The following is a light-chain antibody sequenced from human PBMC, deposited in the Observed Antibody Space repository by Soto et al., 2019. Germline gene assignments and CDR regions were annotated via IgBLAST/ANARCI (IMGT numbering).Light chain of an antibody. CDR3: QQSNDWPPIT. J-gene: IGKJ5*01. CDR2: AAS. Sequence: DIQLAQSPSFLSASLGDRVTIPCRASQGISSFLAWYQQKPGKAPKLLIYAASTLQSGVPSRFSGSGSGTEFTLTISSLQSEDFAVYYCQQSNDWPPITFGQGTRLEIK. V-gene: IGKV1-9*01. CDR1: QGISSF.